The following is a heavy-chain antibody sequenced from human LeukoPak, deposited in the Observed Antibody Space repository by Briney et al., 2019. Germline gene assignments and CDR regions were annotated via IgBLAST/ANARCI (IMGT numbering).Heavy chain of an antibody. D-gene: IGHD3-9*01. CDR3: ARAWVNYDILPWFDP. Sequence: ASVKVSCKASGYTFTSYYMHWVRQAPGQGLEWMGIINPSGGSTSYAQKFQGRVTMTRDMSTSTVYMELSGLRSEDTAVYYCARAWVNYDILPWFDPWGQGTLVTVSS. CDR1: GYTFTSYY. V-gene: IGHV1-46*01. J-gene: IGHJ5*02. CDR2: INPSGGST.